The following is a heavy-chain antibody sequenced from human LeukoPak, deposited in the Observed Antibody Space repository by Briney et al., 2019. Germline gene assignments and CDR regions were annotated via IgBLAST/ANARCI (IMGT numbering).Heavy chain of an antibody. V-gene: IGHV4-59*01. CDR1: GGSISSYS. J-gene: IGHJ4*02. Sequence: SETLSLTCTVSGGSISSYSWSWIRQPPGKGLEWIGYIYYSGSTDYNPSLKSRVTISVDTSKNQFSLKLGSVTAADTAVYYCARGTSSGLNDYWGQGTLVTVSS. CDR3: ARGTSSGLNDY. CDR2: IYYSGST. D-gene: IGHD6-19*01.